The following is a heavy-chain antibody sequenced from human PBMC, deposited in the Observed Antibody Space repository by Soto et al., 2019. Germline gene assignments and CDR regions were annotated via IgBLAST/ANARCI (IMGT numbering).Heavy chain of an antibody. V-gene: IGHV4-4*02. D-gene: IGHD6-19*01. J-gene: IGHJ4*02. Sequence: SETLSLTCAVSGGSISSSNWWSWVRQPPGKGLEWIGEIYHSGSTNYNPSLKSRVTISVDKSKNQFSLKLSSVTAADTAVYYSARSHSIAVAGTLDYWGQGTLVTVSS. CDR2: IYHSGST. CDR3: ARSHSIAVAGTLDY. CDR1: GGSISSSNW.